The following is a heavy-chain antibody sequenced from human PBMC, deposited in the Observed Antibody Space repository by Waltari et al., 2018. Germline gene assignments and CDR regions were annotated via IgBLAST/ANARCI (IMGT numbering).Heavy chain of an antibody. CDR1: GGSISRGSYY. V-gene: IGHV4-61*02. CDR2: IYTSGST. CDR3: ARDRGLGFWSGYLDYYMDV. Sequence: QVQLQESGTGLVKPSPTLSLPCPVSGGSISRGSYYWRWIRQPAGKGLEWIGRIYTSGSTNYNPSLKSRVTISVDTSKNQFSLKLSSVTAADTAVYYCARDRGLGFWSGYLDYYMDVWGKGTTVTVSS. J-gene: IGHJ6*03. D-gene: IGHD3-3*01.